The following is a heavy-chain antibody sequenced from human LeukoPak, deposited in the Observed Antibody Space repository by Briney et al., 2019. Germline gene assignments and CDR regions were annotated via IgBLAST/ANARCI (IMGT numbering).Heavy chain of an antibody. V-gene: IGHV3-48*03. J-gene: IGHJ6*02. CDR1: GFTFSSYE. CDR2: ISSSGSTI. D-gene: IGHD2-8*01. CDR3: ARVLYCTNGVCYMEHYYYYGMDV. Sequence: PGGSLRLSCAASGFTFSSYEMNWVRQAPGKGLEWVSYISSSGSTIYYADSVKGRFTISRDNAKNSLYLQMNSLRAEDTAVYYCARVLYCTNGVCYMEHYYYYGMDVWGQGTTVTVSS.